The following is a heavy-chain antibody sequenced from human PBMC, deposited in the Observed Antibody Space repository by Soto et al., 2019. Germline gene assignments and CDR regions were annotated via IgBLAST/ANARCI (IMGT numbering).Heavy chain of an antibody. CDR1: GFTFNNYA. CDR2: ISGSCGST. CDR3: AKDLMNYYDSSGYYSFDY. V-gene: IGHV3-23*01. J-gene: IGHJ4*02. Sequence: EVQLLESGGGLVQPGGSLRLSCAASGFTFNNYAMSWVRQAPGKGLEWVSVISGSCGSTYYADSVKGRFTISRDNSKNTLYLQMYSLRAEDTAVYYCAKDLMNYYDSSGYYSFDYWGQGTLVTVSS. D-gene: IGHD3-22*01.